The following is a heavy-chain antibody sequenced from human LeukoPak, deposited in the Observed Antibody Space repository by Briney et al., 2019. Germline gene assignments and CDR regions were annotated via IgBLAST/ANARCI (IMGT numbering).Heavy chain of an antibody. J-gene: IGHJ6*02. CDR3: ARGGGLDV. D-gene: IGHD3-16*01. CDR1: GSNFGSYY. V-gene: IGHV3-7*03. CDR2: INHNGNVN. Sequence: GGSLRLSCAASGSNFGSYYVSWARQAPGKGLEWVASINHNGNVNYYVDSVKGRFTISRDNAKNSLYLQMSNLRAEDTAVYFCARGGGLDVWGQGATVTVSS.